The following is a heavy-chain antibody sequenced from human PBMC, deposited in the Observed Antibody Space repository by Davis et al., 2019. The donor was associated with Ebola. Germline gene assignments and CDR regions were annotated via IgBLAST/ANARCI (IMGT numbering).Heavy chain of an antibody. V-gene: IGHV4-59*01. CDR1: GGSISSYY. J-gene: IGHJ4*02. CDR2: IYYSGST. CDR3: ARATGGNLVGATFDY. Sequence: MPSETLSLTCTVSGGSISSYYWSWIRQPPGKGLEWIGYIYYSGSTNYNPSLKSRVTISVDTSKNQFSLKLSSVTAADPAVYYCARATGGNLVGATFDYWGQGTLVTVSS. D-gene: IGHD4-23*01.